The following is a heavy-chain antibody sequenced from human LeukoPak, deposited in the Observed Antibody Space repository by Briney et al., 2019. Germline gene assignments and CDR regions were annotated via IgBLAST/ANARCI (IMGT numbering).Heavy chain of an antibody. Sequence: SETLSLTCSVSGGSIRGSSYYWGWIRQPPGKGLECIVTIYYSGSAYYSPSLKSRVTISVDTSKNQFSLKLSSVTAADTAVYYCATFGSGSHYYYYYMDVWGKGTTVTVSS. D-gene: IGHD3-10*01. CDR3: ATFGSGSHYYYYYMDV. V-gene: IGHV4-39*01. J-gene: IGHJ6*03. CDR2: IYYSGSA. CDR1: GGSIRGSSYY.